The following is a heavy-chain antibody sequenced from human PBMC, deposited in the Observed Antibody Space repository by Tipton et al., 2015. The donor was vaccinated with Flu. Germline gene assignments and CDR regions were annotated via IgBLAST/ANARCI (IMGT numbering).Heavy chain of an antibody. V-gene: IGHV3-48*03. D-gene: IGHD3-22*01. Sequence: GSLRLSCAASGFTFSSYEMNWVRQAPGKGLEWVSYISSSGSTIYYADSVKGRFTISRDNAKNSLYLQMNSLRAEDTAVYYCARDHSRGYYYDYYYGMDVWGQGTTVTVSS. J-gene: IGHJ6*02. CDR3: ARDHSRGYYYDYYYGMDV. CDR1: GFTFSSYE. CDR2: ISSSGSTI.